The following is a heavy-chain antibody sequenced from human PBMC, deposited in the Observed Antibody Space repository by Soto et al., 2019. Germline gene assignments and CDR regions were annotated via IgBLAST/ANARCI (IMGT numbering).Heavy chain of an antibody. CDR1: GGTFSSYA. CDR2: IIPIFGTA. V-gene: IGHV1-69*13. Sequence: GASVKVSCKASGGTFSSYAISWVRQAPGQGLEWMGGIIPIFGTANYAQKFQGRVTITADESTSTAYMELSSLRSEDTAVYYCASGGSYCGGDCYYDHWGQGTLVTVSS. D-gene: IGHD2-21*02. J-gene: IGHJ4*02. CDR3: ASGGSYCGGDCYYDH.